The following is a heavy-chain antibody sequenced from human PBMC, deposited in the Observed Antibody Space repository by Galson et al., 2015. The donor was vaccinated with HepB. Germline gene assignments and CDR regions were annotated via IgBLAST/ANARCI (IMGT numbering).Heavy chain of an antibody. CDR1: GLTFSNAW. Sequence: SLRLSCAASGLTFSNAWMNWVRQAPGKGLEWVGRIKSKIDGGTTDYAAPVKGRFTISRDDSKNTLFLQMSSLKTEDTAVYYCNTVGLNYIYGMDVWGQGTTVTVSS. CDR2: IKSKIDGGTT. J-gene: IGHJ6*02. D-gene: IGHD3-10*01. CDR3: NTVGLNYIYGMDV. V-gene: IGHV3-15*07.